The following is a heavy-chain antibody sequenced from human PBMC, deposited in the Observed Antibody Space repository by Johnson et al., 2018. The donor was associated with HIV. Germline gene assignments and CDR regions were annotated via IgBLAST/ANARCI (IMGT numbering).Heavy chain of an antibody. D-gene: IGHD2/OR15-2a*01. CDR2: IYSGGST. J-gene: IGHJ3*02. CDR1: GFTVSSNY. V-gene: IGHV3-66*01. CDR3: ARVPSFLGRGLDAFDI. Sequence: VQVVESGGGLVQPGRSLRLSCAASGFTVSSNYMSWVRQAPGKGLEWVSIIYSGGSTYYADSVQGRFTISSDNSKNSLYLQMNSLRAEDTALYYCARVPSFLGRGLDAFDIWGQGTMVTVSS.